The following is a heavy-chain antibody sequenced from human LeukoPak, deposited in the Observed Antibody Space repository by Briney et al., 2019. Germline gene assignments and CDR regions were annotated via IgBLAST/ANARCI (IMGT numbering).Heavy chain of an antibody. CDR2: ISYNGGST. D-gene: IGHD4/OR15-4a*01. J-gene: IGHJ4*02. Sequence: GGSLRLSCAASGFTFSSYAMHWVRQAPGKGLEYVSAISYNGGSTDYAKSVKGRFTISRDNSKNTLYLQMNSLRAEDTAVYYCARRAGAYSHPYDYWGQGTLVTVSS. CDR1: GFTFSSYA. V-gene: IGHV3-64*01. CDR3: ARRAGAYSHPYDY.